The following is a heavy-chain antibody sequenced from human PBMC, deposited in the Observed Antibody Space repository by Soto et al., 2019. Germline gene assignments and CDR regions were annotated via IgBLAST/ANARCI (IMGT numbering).Heavy chain of an antibody. CDR1: GYTFTSYY. Sequence: QVQLVQSGAEVKKPGASVKVSCKASGYTFTSYYMHWVRQAPGQGLEWMGIINPSGGSTSYAQKFQGRVTMTRDTHTSTGYMELSSLRSEDTAVYYCAREQYYYDSSGRIDWFDPWGQGTLVTVSS. V-gene: IGHV1-46*01. D-gene: IGHD3-22*01. CDR3: AREQYYYDSSGRIDWFDP. J-gene: IGHJ5*02. CDR2: INPSGGST.